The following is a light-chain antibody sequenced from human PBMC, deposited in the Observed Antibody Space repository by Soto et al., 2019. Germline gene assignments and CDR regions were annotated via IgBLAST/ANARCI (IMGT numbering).Light chain of an antibody. J-gene: IGKJ5*01. V-gene: IGKV3D-20*02. CDR1: QSVSSNY. Sequence: EIVLTQSPGTLSLSPGERATLSCRASQSVSSNYLAWYQQKPGQAPRLLIYGASSRATGIPDRFSGSGSGTDFNLTISTLQSEDFAVYYCQQRSNWPPITFGQGTRLEIK. CDR2: GAS. CDR3: QQRSNWPPIT.